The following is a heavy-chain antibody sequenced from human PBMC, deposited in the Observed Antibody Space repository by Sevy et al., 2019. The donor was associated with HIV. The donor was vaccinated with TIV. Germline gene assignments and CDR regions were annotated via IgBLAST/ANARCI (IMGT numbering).Heavy chain of an antibody. CDR3: ATFPRDFWSGYLDY. J-gene: IGHJ4*02. V-gene: IGHV4-61*01. D-gene: IGHD3-3*01. CDR2: IYYSGST. Sequence: SETLSLTCTVSGGSVSSGSYYWSWIRQPPGKGLEWIGYIYYSGSTNYNPSLKSRVTISVDTSKNLFSLKLSSVTAADTAVYYCATFPRDFWSGYLDYWGQGTLVTVSS. CDR1: GGSVSSGSYY.